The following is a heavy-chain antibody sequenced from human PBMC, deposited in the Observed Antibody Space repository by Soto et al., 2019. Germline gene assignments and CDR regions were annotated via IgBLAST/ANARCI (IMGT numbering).Heavy chain of an antibody. D-gene: IGHD5-18*01. V-gene: IGHV1-2*04. J-gene: IGHJ4*02. Sequence: GASVKVSCKASGCTFTGYYMHWVRQAPGQGLEWMGWINPNSGGTNYAQKFQGWVTMTRDTSVSTAYMELSRLRSDDTAVDYCASLQLSPNYFDYSGQGTLVTVSS. CDR2: INPNSGGT. CDR3: ASLQLSPNYFDY. CDR1: GCTFTGYY.